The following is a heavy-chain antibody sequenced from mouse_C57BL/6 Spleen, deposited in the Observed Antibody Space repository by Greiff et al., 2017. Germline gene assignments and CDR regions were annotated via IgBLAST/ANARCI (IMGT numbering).Heavy chain of an antibody. CDR3: TIQDGNYPLFDC. CDR1: GFNIKDAY. J-gene: IGHJ2*01. CDR2: IDPENGDT. V-gene: IGHV14-4*01. D-gene: IGHD2-1*01. Sequence: VQLQQSGAELVRPGASVKLSCTASGFNIKDAYMHWVKQRPDQGLEWIGWIDPENGDTEYASKFQGKATITADTSANTAYLQLSSLTSEDTAVYYCTIQDGNYPLFDCWGQGTTLTVSS.